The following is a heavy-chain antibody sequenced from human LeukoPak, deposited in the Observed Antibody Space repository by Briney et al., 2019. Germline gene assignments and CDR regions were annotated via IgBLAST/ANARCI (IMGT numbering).Heavy chain of an antibody. CDR3: ARAHIPNF. CDR2: INGASDYI. CDR1: GFNFSDYS. Sequence: GGSLRLSCAASGFNFSDYSMTWVRQAPGKGLEWVSSINGASDYIYYADSVKGRFTISRDNAKNSLYLEMNSLRAEDTAVYYCARAHIPNFWGQGTLVIVSS. V-gene: IGHV3-21*06. J-gene: IGHJ4*02. D-gene: IGHD2-2*02.